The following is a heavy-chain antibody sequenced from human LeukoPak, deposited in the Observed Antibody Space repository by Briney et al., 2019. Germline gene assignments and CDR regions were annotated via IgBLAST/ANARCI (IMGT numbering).Heavy chain of an antibody. CDR1: GFTFSSYS. D-gene: IGHD6-19*01. Sequence: GGSLRLSCAASGFTFSSYSMNWVRQAPGKGLEWVSSISSSSSNIYYADSVKGRFTISRDNAKNSLYLQMNTLRAEDTAVYYCARGLRPIAVAGTRYPDYWGQGTLVTVPS. CDR3: ARGLRPIAVAGTRYPDY. V-gene: IGHV3-21*01. CDR2: ISSSSSNI. J-gene: IGHJ4*02.